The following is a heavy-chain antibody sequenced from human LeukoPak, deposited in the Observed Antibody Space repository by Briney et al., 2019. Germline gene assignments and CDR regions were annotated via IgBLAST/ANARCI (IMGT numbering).Heavy chain of an antibody. J-gene: IGHJ4*02. CDR1: GGSFSVYY. Sequence: PSETLSLTCAVYGGSFSVYYWTWIRQPPGKGLEWIGEINHSGTTNYNPSLKSRVTISVDTSKNQFSLKLTSVTAADTAVYYCARGEVGDGYNYFCFDFWAQGTLVSVSS. CDR3: ARGEVGDGYNYFCFDF. V-gene: IGHV4-34*01. CDR2: INHSGTT. D-gene: IGHD5-24*01.